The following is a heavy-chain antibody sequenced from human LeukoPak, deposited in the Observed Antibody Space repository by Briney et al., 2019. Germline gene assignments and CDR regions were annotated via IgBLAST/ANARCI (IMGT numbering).Heavy chain of an antibody. J-gene: IGHJ4*02. D-gene: IGHD2-15*01. CDR1: GFTFSSYS. CDR3: ARDREVVVAAANDPDY. Sequence: GGSLRLSCAASGFTFSSYSMNWVRQAPGKGLEWVSSISSSSSYIYYADSVKGRFTISRDNAKNSLYLQMNSLRAEDTAVYYCARDREVVVAAANDPDYWGQGTLVTVSS. V-gene: IGHV3-21*01. CDR2: ISSSSSYI.